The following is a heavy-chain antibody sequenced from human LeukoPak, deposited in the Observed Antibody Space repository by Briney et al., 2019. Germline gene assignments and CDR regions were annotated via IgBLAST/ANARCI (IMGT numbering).Heavy chain of an antibody. Sequence: GGSLRLSCAASGFTFSSYWMHWVRQALGKGLVWVSRINRDGTSTSYADSVKGRFTISRDNAKNTLYLQMNSLRAEDTAVYYCARSFHGGNVDYWGQGTLVTVSS. D-gene: IGHD4-23*01. V-gene: IGHV3-74*01. CDR1: GFTFSSYW. CDR3: ARSFHGGNVDY. CDR2: INRDGTST. J-gene: IGHJ4*02.